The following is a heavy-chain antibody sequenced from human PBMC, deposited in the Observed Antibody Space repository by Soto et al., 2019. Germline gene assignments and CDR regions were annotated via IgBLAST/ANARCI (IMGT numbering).Heavy chain of an antibody. D-gene: IGHD3-3*02. CDR3: APDKDRPQLGGNYYYLLDL. CDR2: IMPIFRTP. V-gene: IGHV1-69*12. J-gene: IGHJ6*02. Sequence: QVQLEQSGPEVKKPGSSVKVSCKASGGTFSTSAISWVRQAPGQGLEWMGGIMPIFRTPDYAQKFQGRVTVTADESTSTAYMELSGLRSDDTAVYYCAPDKDRPQLGGNYYYLLDLWGQGTTITVSS. CDR1: GGTFSTSA.